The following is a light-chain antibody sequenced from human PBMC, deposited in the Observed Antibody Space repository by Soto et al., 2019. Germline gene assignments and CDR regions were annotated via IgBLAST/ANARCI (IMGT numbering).Light chain of an antibody. CDR2: EVS. CDR3: SSYTSSSTLV. CDR1: SSDVGGYNY. J-gene: IGLJ1*01. Sequence: QSVLTQPASVSGSPGQSITISCTGTSSDVGGYNYVSWYQQRPGKAPKLMIYEVSNRPSGVSNRFSGSKSGNTASLTISGLQAEDEADYYCSSYTSSSTLVFGTGTKLTV. V-gene: IGLV2-14*01.